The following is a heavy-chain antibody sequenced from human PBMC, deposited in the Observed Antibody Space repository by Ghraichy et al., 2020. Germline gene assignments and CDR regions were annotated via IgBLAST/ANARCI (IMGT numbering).Heavy chain of an antibody. Sequence: GGSLRLSCAASGFIFSNYVMSWVRQVPGKGLERVSAVSGSGGTTYYADSVKGRVTVSRDNSKSMLYLQMNSLTAEDTALYYCARQTGSCRGGTCYLDFWGQGTLVSVSP. CDR3: ARQTGSCRGGTCYLDF. V-gene: IGHV3-23*01. J-gene: IGHJ4*02. CDR1: GFIFSNYV. D-gene: IGHD2-15*01. CDR2: VSGSGGTT.